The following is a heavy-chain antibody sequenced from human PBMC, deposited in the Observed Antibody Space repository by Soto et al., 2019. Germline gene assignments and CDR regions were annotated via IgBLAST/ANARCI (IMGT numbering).Heavy chain of an antibody. CDR3: ARVSWLRAGYFDY. V-gene: IGHV4-39*01. CDR2: IYYSGST. D-gene: IGHD5-12*01. J-gene: IGHJ4*02. Sequence: SETLSLTCTVSGGSISSSSYYWGWIRQPPGKGLEWIGSIYYSGSTYYNPSLKSRVTISVDTPKNQFSLKLSSVTAADTAVYYCARVSWLRAGYFDYWGQGTLVTVSS. CDR1: GGSISSSSYY.